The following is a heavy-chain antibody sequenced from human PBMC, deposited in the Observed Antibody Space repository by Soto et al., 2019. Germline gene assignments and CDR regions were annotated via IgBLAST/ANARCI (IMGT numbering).Heavy chain of an antibody. CDR3: ARTPIDPYCSGGSCYPNWFDP. Sequence: SETLSLTCTVPGGSISSYYWSWIRQPAGKGLEWIGRIYTSGSTNYNPSLKSRVTMSVDTSKNQFSLKLSSVTAADTAVYYCARTPIDPYCSGGSCYPNWFDPWGQGTLVTVSS. CDR2: IYTSGST. V-gene: IGHV4-4*07. D-gene: IGHD2-15*01. CDR1: GGSISSYY. J-gene: IGHJ5*02.